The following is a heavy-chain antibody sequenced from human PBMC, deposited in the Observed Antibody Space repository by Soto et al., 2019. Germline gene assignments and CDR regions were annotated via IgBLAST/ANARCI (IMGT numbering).Heavy chain of an antibody. CDR3: ARDRARSGGSSTLFDP. V-gene: IGHV3-21*01. J-gene: IGHJ5*02. Sequence: GGSLRLSCAASGFTFSSYSMNWVRQAPGKGLEWVSSISSSSSYIYYADSVKGRFTISRDNAKNSLYLQMNSLRAEDTAVYYCARDRARSGGSSTLFDPWGQGTLVTVS. D-gene: IGHD2-15*01. CDR2: ISSSSSYI. CDR1: GFTFSSYS.